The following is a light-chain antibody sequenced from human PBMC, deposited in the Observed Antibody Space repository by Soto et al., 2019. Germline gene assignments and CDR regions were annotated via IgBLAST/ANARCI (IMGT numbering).Light chain of an antibody. CDR1: QSVSTW. CDR2: DAS. Sequence: DIQMTQSPSTLSASVGDRVTITCRASQSVSTWLAWYQQKPGKAPKLLIYDASSFDSGVPSRFSSSGSGTEFTLTNSSLQPDDFATYYCQQYNSYSPETFGQGTKVEIK. J-gene: IGKJ1*01. V-gene: IGKV1-5*01. CDR3: QQYNSYSPET.